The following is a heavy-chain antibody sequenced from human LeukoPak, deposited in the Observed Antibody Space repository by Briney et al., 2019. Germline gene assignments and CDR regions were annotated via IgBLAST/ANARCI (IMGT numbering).Heavy chain of an antibody. D-gene: IGHD2-15*01. CDR1: GGSLSGHY. Sequence: LETLSLTCTVSGGSLSGHYWSWIRQPPGKRLEWIGYVSYTGRTKYNPSLQSRVTISIDTSKSQFSLKLTSVTAADTAVYYCARQPCSGGSCLIDSWGQGTLVTVSS. CDR3: ARQPCSGGSCLIDS. CDR2: VSYTGRT. V-gene: IGHV4-59*08. J-gene: IGHJ4*02.